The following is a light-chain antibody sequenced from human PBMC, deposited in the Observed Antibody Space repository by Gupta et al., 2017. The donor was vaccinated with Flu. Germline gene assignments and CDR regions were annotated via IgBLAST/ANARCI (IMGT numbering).Light chain of an antibody. Sequence: DVVMTQSPLSLPVTLGQPASIYCRSSLGLVYSDGNTYLHWFQQRPGQSPRRLIYNGSKRESGVPDRFSGSGSGTDFTLIISRVEAEDVGVYYCKHGEHWPWAFGQGTKVEIK. CDR1: LGLVYSDGNTY. CDR3: KHGEHWPWA. V-gene: IGKV2-30*01. J-gene: IGKJ1*01. CDR2: NGS.